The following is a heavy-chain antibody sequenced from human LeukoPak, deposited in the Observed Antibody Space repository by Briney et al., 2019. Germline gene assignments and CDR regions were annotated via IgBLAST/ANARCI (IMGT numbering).Heavy chain of an antibody. D-gene: IGHD3-22*01. CDR1: GFTFSSYA. CDR2: ISDSGDST. J-gene: IGHJ4*02. Sequence: GGSLRLSCAASGFTFSSYAMSWVRQAPGKGLEWVSAISDSGDSTYYADSVKGRFTISRDNSKNTLYLQMNSLKTEDTAVYYCTTGKTYDSSAYYTRFWGQGTLVTVSS. V-gene: IGHV3-23*01. CDR3: TTGKTYDSSAYYTRF.